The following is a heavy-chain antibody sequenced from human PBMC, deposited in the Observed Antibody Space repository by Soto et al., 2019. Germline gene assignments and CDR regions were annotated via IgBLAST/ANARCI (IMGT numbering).Heavy chain of an antibody. D-gene: IGHD1-26*01. CDR1: GYTFTTSAG. J-gene: IGHJ4*02. V-gene: IGHV1-18*04. CDR2: TSPNNDKT. Sequence: QVQLVQSGAEVKMPGASVKVSCKASGYTFTTSAGIAWVRQAPGQAPEWVGWTSPNNDKTYIGQKFQGRVTITTDTSTNSVYMELTNLNSDETDVYYCARDGCFGATWYIGDHWRQGVLVTVAS. CDR3: ARDGCFGATWYIGDH.